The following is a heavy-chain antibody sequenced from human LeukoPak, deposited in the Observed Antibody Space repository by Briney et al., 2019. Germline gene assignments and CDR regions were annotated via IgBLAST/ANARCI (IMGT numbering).Heavy chain of an antibody. Sequence: GGSLRLSCAASGFTFSSYAMHWVRQAPGEGLEWVAVISYDGSNKYYADSVKGRFTISRDNSKNTLYLQMNSLRAEDTAVYCCARERIYYFDYWGQGTLVTVSS. CDR2: ISYDGSNK. CDR1: GFTFSSYA. J-gene: IGHJ4*02. V-gene: IGHV3-30-3*01. CDR3: ARERIYYFDY.